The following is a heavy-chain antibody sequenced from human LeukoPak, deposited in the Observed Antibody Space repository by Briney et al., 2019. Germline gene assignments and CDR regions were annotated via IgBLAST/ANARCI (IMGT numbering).Heavy chain of an antibody. Sequence: SETLSLTCTVSGRSISSSSYYWGWLRQPPGRGREGFGRIYYSGSTYYNPSVESRFTISVDTSKNQFPLKLTSATAADTAVYYCARDLQYVGAFDIWDQGTMVTVSS. CDR1: GRSISSSSYY. J-gene: IGHJ3*02. CDR2: IYYSGST. CDR3: ARDLQYVGAFDI. V-gene: IGHV4-39*06. D-gene: IGHD3-16*01.